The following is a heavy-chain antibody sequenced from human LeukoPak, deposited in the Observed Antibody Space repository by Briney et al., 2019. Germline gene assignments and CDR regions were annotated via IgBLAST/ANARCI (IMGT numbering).Heavy chain of an antibody. CDR2: INHSGST. V-gene: IGHV4-34*01. D-gene: IGHD3-10*01. Sequence: SETLSLTCAVYGGFFSGYYWSWIRQPPGKGLEWIGEINHSGSTNYNPSLKSRVTISVDTSKNQFSLKLSSVTAADTAVYYCAREGSGMDVWGQGTTVTVSS. CDR1: GGFFSGYY. CDR3: AREGSGMDV. J-gene: IGHJ6*02.